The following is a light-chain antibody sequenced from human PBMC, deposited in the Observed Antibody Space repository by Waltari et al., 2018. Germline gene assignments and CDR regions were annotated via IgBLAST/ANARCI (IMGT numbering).Light chain of an antibody. V-gene: IGKV1-39*01. CDR2: AAS. CDR3: QQSYNTRALT. CDR1: QSISSY. J-gene: IGKJ4*01. Sequence: DIQMTQSPSSLSASVGDRVTITCRASQSISSYLNWYQQKPGKAPKLLIYAASSLQSGVPSRFSGSGSGTDFTLTISSLQPEDFATYYCQQSYNTRALTFGGGTKVEIK.